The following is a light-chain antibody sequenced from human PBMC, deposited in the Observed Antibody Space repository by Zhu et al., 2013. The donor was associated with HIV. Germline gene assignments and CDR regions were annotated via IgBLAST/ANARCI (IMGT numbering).Light chain of an antibody. Sequence: SYELTQPPSVSVSPGQTASLTCSGDALPKQYAYWYQQKSGQAPVLVVYDDSDRPSGIPERFSGSNSGNTASLTISGLQAEDEADYYCSSYTSSSLVVFGGGTKLTVL. CDR1: ALPKQY. V-gene: IGLV3-1*01. CDR3: SSYTSSSLVV. CDR2: DDS. J-gene: IGLJ2*01.